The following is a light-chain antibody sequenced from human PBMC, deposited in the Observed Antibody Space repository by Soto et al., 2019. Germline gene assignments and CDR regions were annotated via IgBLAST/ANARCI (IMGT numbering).Light chain of an antibody. CDR3: QQLNSYPLT. Sequence: DIQLTQSPSFLSASVGDRVTITCRASQGISSYLAWYQQKPGKAPKLLIYAASTLQSGVPSRFSGSGSGTEFTLTISSLQPEDFATSDCQQLNSYPLTFVGGTKVEIK. J-gene: IGKJ4*01. CDR2: AAS. CDR1: QGISSY. V-gene: IGKV1-9*01.